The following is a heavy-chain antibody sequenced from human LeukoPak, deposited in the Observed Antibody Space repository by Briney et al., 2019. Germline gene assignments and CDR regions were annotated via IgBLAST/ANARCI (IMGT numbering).Heavy chain of an antibody. CDR3: AKESKQWLPPVVDY. J-gene: IGHJ4*02. CDR1: GFTFSSYW. Sequence: PGGSLRLSCAASGFTFSSYWMHWVRQAPGKGLVWVSRINSDETRTNFADSVKGRFTISRDNAKNTLYLQMNSLRAEDTAVYYCAKESKQWLPPVVDYWGQGTLVTVSS. V-gene: IGHV3-74*01. D-gene: IGHD6-19*01. CDR2: INSDETRT.